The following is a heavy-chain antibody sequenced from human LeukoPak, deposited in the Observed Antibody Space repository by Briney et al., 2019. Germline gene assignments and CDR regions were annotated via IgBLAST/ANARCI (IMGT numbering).Heavy chain of an antibody. CDR1: GDSISSGGYY. CDR3: ARQLSGSSWWYYYYGMDV. V-gene: IGHV4-30-2*01. J-gene: IGHJ6*02. Sequence: TLSLTCTVSGDSISSGGYYWSWIRQPPGKGLEWIGYIYHSGSTYYNPSLKSRVTISVDTSKNQFSLQLNSVTPEDTAVYYCARQLSGSSWWYYYYGMDVWGQGTTVTVSS. D-gene: IGHD6-13*01. CDR2: IYHSGST.